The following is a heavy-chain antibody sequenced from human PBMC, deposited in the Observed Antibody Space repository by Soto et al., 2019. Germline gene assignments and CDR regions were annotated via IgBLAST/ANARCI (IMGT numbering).Heavy chain of an antibody. J-gene: IGHJ6*02. Sequence: PGGSLRLSCAASGFTFSSYAMSWVRQAPGKGLEWVSAISGSGGSTYYADSVKGRFTISRDNSKNTLYLQMNSLRAEDTAVYYCANESPLEWLLPSSWYYGMDVWGQGTTVTVSS. CDR2: ISGSGGST. CDR3: ANESPLEWLLPSSWYYGMDV. CDR1: GFTFSSYA. V-gene: IGHV3-23*01. D-gene: IGHD3-3*01.